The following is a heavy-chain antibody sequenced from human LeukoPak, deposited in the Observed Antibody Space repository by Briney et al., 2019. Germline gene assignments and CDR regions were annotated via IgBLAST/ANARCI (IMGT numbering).Heavy chain of an antibody. CDR1: GGSISSSSYY. V-gene: IGHV4-39*07. CDR3: AREARLSRYYDSSGWIDY. J-gene: IGHJ4*02. CDR2: IYYSGST. D-gene: IGHD3-22*01. Sequence: SETLSLTCTVSGGSISSSSYYWGWIRQPPGKGLEWIGSIYYSGSTYYNPSLKSRVTISVDTSKNQFSLKLSSVTAADTAVYYCAREARLSRYYDSSGWIDYWGQGTLVTVSS.